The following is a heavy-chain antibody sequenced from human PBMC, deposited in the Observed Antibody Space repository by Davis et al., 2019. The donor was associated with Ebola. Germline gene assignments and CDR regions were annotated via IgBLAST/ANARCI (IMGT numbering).Heavy chain of an antibody. CDR3: ARVGGLITFGGVLGMDV. CDR1: GYTFTSYA. Sequence: ASVKVSCKASGYTFTSYAMHWVRQAPGQRLEWMGWINAGNGNTKYSQKFQGRVTITRDTSASPAYMELSSLRSEDTAVYYCARVGGLITFGGVLGMDVWGQGTTVIVSS. J-gene: IGHJ6*02. D-gene: IGHD3-16*01. CDR2: INAGNGNT. V-gene: IGHV1-3*01.